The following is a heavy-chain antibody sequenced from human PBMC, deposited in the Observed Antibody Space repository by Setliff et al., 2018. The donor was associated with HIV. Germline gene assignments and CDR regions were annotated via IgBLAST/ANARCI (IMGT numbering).Heavy chain of an antibody. CDR3: VRVRVGGSLYFDF. V-gene: IGHV1-18*03. CDR1: GYRFNTYG. CDR2: ISPYNGDT. J-gene: IGHJ4*02. D-gene: IGHD1-26*01. Sequence: ASVKVSCKASGYRFNTYGISWVRQAPGQGLEWMGWISPYNGDTRSAQSLQNRISFTRDTSANIGYLELTKLRSEDMGIYYCVRVRVGGSLYFDFWGQGTPVTVSS.